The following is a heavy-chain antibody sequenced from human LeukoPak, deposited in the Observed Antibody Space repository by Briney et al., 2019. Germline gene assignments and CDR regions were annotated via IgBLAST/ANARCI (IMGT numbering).Heavy chain of an antibody. CDR1: GFTFSSYS. D-gene: IGHD6-13*01. J-gene: IGHJ3*02. Sequence: GGSLSLSCGASGFTFSSYSMRWARRAPGEGLEWVSSIRSSSSYIYYAGSVKGRLTISRDNAKNSLYPQMKSLRAEDTAVYYCARIRVDAFDTSGPGTLGTVSS. V-gene: IGHV3-21*01. CDR2: IRSSSSYI. CDR3: ARIRVDAFDT.